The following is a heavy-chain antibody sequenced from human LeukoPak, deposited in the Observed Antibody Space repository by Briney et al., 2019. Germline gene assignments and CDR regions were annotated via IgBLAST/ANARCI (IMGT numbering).Heavy chain of an antibody. D-gene: IGHD6-13*01. CDR3: ARDVEARISAAGTLDY. CDR1: GFTFSNYA. J-gene: IGHJ4*02. CDR2: ISGLGGST. Sequence: GGSLRLSCAASGFTFSNYAVSWVRQAPGKGLEWVSVISGLGGSTYYADSVKGRFAISRDNSKSTLWLQMNSLRADDTAIYYCARDVEARISAAGTLDYWGQGSLVTVSS. V-gene: IGHV3-23*01.